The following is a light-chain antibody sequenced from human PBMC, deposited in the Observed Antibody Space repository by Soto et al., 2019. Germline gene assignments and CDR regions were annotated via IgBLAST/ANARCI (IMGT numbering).Light chain of an antibody. J-gene: IGKJ5*01. CDR3: QQYVISVT. CDR1: QSVRSN. V-gene: IGKV3-20*01. Sequence: EIVMTQSPATLSVSPGERATLSCRASQSVRSNLAWYQQKPGQAPRRLIFGASSRATGIPERFSGSGSGTDFTLTISRLEPQDSAMYYCQQYVISVTFGQGTRLEIK. CDR2: GAS.